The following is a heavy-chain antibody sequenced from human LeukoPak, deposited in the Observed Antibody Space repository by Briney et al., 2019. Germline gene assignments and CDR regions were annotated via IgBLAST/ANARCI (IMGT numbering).Heavy chain of an antibody. J-gene: IGHJ6*03. CDR1: GGTFSSYA. V-gene: IGHV1-69*05. CDR2: IIPIFGTA. Sequence: GASVKVSCKASGGTFSSYAISWVRQAPGQGLEWMGGIIPIFGTANYAQKFQGRVTITTDESTSTAYMELSSLRSEDTAVYYCARSNSSSWSLVYYYYMDVWGKGTTVTVSS. CDR3: ARSNSSSWSLVYYYYMDV. D-gene: IGHD6-13*01.